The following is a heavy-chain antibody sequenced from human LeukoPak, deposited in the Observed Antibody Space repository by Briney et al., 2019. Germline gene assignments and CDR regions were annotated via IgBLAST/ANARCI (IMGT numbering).Heavy chain of an antibody. J-gene: IGHJ5*02. CDR3: ARSGGGYCSSTSCYSTPWFDP. V-gene: IGHV4-34*01. D-gene: IGHD2-2*01. Sequence: SETLSLTCAVYGGSFSGYYWSWIRQPPGKGLEWIGEINHSGSTNYNPSLKSRVTISVDTSENQFSLKLSSVTAADTAVYYCARSGGGYCSSTSCYSTPWFDPWGQGTLVTVSS. CDR1: GGSFSGYY. CDR2: INHSGST.